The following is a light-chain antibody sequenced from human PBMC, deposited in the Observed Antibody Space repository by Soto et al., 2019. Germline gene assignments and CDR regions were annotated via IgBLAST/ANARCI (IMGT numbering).Light chain of an antibody. CDR3: QQSYSTPVT. V-gene: IGKV1-39*01. CDR1: QSISSY. Sequence: DIQMTQSPSSLSASVGDRVTITCRASQSISSYLNWYQQKPGKAPKLLIYAASSLQSGVPSRFSGNGSWTDFTLTISSLQPEDFATYYCQQSYSTPVTFGGGTKVEIK. J-gene: IGKJ4*01. CDR2: AAS.